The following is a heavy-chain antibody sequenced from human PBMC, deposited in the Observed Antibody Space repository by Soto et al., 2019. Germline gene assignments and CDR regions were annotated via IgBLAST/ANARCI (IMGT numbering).Heavy chain of an antibody. CDR2: IKEDGSEK. CDR1: EFTFSSFW. V-gene: IGHV3-7*01. Sequence: EVQLVESGGGLVQPGGSLRLSCAASEFTFSSFWMSWVRQAPGTGLEWVANIKEDGSEKYYADSVKGRFTISRDHAKKTLFLQMNNLRAEDTAVYYCAKDDGHGDYFGQGTLVTVSS. CDR3: AKDDGHGDY. J-gene: IGHJ4*02.